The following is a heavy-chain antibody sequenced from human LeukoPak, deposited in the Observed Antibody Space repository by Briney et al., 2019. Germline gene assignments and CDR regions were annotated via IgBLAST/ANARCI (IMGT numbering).Heavy chain of an antibody. J-gene: IGHJ4*02. CDR3: AHISSSWPDY. CDR2: ISGSGGST. D-gene: IGHD6-13*01. V-gene: IGHV3-23*01. Sequence: PGRSLRLSCAASGFTFGDYAMSWVRQPPGKGLEWVSAISGSGGSTYYADSVKGRFTISRDNSKNTLYLQMNSLRAEDTAVYYCAHISSSWPDYWGQGTLVTVSS. CDR1: GFTFGDYA.